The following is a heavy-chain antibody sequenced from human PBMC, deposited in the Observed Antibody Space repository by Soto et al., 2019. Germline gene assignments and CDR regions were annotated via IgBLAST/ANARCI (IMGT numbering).Heavy chain of an antibody. V-gene: IGHV3-66*01. J-gene: IGHJ6*02. CDR1: GFTFSIYW. Sequence: GGSLRLSCAASGFTFSIYWMHWVRQAPGKGLEWVSVIYSGGSTYYADSVKGRFTISRDNSKNTLYLQMNSLRAEDTAVYYCARDSGLRYGMDVWGQGTTVTVSS. CDR3: ARDSGLRYGMDV. CDR2: IYSGGST.